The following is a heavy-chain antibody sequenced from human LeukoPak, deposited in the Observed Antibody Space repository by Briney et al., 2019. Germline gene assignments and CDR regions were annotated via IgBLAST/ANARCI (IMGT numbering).Heavy chain of an antibody. CDR3: ARAVRGVTPDY. J-gene: IGHJ4*02. V-gene: IGHV1-8*01. D-gene: IGHD3-10*02. Sequence: ASVTVSCKASGYTFTSYDINWVRQAAGQGLEWMGWMNPNSGNTGYAQKFQGRVTMTRNTSISTAYMELSSLRSEDTAVYYCARAVRGVTPDYWGQGTLVTVSS. CDR1: GYTFTSYD. CDR2: MNPNSGNT.